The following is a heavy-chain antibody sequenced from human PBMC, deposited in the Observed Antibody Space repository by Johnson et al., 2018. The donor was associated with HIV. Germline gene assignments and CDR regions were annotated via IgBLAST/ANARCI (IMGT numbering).Heavy chain of an antibody. CDR2: IKSKTDGETT. D-gene: IGHD1-1*01. CDR1: GFSFSNAW. Sequence: VQLVESGGGLVKAGGSLRLSCAASGFSFSNAWMSWVRQAPGKGLEWVGRIKSKTDGETTDYAAPVKGRFTTSRDDSKNTLYLQMNSLKTEDTAMYYCTTDPWWNVYHAFDVWGQGTMVIVSS. V-gene: IGHV3-15*01. J-gene: IGHJ3*01. CDR3: TTDPWWNVYHAFDV.